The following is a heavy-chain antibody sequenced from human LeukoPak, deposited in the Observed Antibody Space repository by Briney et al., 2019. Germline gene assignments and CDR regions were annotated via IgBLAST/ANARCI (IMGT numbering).Heavy chain of an antibody. CDR3: ARGRGNMSTGSAAFDI. V-gene: IGHV1-8*01. CDR1: GYTFTNYV. D-gene: IGHD1-14*01. CDR2: MNPNSGNT. J-gene: IGHJ3*02. Sequence: AASVKVSCKAFGYTFTNYVINWVRQATGQGLEWKGGMNPNSGNTGYAQKFQGRVTMTRNTSISTAYMEVTSLRSDDTAVYYCARGRGNMSTGSAAFDIWGQGTMVTVSS.